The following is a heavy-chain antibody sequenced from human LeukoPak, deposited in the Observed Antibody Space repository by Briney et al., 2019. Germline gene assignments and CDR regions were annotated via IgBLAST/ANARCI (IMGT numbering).Heavy chain of an antibody. V-gene: IGHV3-30*03. Sequence: GRSLRLSCAASGFTFSRNAMHWVRQAPGKGLEWVAVISYDGSNKYYADSVKGRFTISRDNSKNTLYLQMNSLRAEDTAVYYCARDNYGMDVWGQGTTVTVSS. CDR1: GFTFSRNA. CDR2: ISYDGSNK. CDR3: ARDNYGMDV. J-gene: IGHJ6*02.